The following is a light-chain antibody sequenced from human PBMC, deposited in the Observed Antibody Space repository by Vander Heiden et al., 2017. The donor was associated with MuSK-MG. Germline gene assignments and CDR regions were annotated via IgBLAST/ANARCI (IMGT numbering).Light chain of an antibody. CDR3: SSYTNSTAVI. V-gene: IGLV2-14*01. Sequence: QSALTPPASVSGSLGQSITIPRTGASSDVGGFNSVSWHQQNPGKAPKLIIVEVSNRPSGISDRFSGSKSGNTASLTISGLQAEDEADYYCSSYTNSTAVIFGGGTKLTVL. J-gene: IGLJ2*01. CDR2: EVS. CDR1: SSDVGGFNS.